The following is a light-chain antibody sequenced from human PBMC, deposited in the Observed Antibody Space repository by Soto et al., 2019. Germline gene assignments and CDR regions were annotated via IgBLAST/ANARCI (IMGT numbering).Light chain of an antibody. CDR1: RDVSTN. CDR3: QHYNNWPPYS. Sequence: ETVMTQSPDTLSVSPGESDTLSCRASRDVSTNLAWFQQKPGQTPRLVLYGASKRATGIPARFSGSGSGTHFTLTISSLQSEDFGVYYCQHYNNWPPYSFGQGTKVEIK. V-gene: IGKV3-15*01. J-gene: IGKJ2*03. CDR2: GAS.